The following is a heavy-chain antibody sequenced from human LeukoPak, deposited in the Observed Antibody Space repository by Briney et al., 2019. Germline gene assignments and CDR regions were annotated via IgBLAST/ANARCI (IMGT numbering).Heavy chain of an antibody. J-gene: IGHJ4*02. V-gene: IGHV4-34*01. CDR3: ARARRLARPFDY. Sequence: SETLSLTCAVYGGSFSGYYWSWIRRPPGKGLEWIGEINHSGSTNYNPSLKSRVTISVDTSKNQFSLKLSSVTAADTAVYYCARARRLARPFDYWGQGTLVTVSS. CDR2: INHSGST. D-gene: IGHD6-19*01. CDR1: GGSFSGYY.